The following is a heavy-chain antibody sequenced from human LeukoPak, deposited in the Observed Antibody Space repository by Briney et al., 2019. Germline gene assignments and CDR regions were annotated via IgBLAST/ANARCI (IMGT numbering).Heavy chain of an antibody. J-gene: IGHJ4*02. D-gene: IGHD2-2*01. Sequence: SQTLSLTCAISGDSVSSNSVAWNWIRQSPSRGLEWLGRAYYRSKWNKDYEVSVKSRITLNPDTSKNQFSLQLSSVTPDDTAVYYCVRGNSSRRAFDFWGQGTLVTVSS. CDR1: GDSVSSNSVA. CDR2: AYYRSKWNK. V-gene: IGHV6-1*01. CDR3: VRGNSSRRAFDF.